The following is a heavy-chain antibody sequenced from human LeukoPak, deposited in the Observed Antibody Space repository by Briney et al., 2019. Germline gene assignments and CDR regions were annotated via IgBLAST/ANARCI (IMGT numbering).Heavy chain of an antibody. CDR2: IFYTGSS. J-gene: IGHJ5*02. V-gene: IGHV4-59*01. CDR1: GGPISSYY. CDR3: ARAGAWQIDP. Sequence: PSETLSLTCTVSGGPISSYYWTWIRQPPGKGLEWIGHIFYTGSSNYNPSLKSRVTISLDRSNNHLSMRLTSVTAADTAVYYCARAGAWQIDPWGQGTLVIVSS. D-gene: IGHD3-10*01.